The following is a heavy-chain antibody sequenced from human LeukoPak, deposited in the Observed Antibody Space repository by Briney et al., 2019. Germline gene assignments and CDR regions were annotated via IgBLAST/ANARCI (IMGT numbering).Heavy chain of an antibody. CDR2: IYPGGGVI. D-gene: IGHD2/OR15-2a*01. Sequence: GESLRLSCAASGLTLSDCYMSWIRQAPGKGLECVAYIYPGGGVIYYADSVKGRFTIFRDNTKNSLYLQMSSLRAEDTAIYYCARDYHNKGHDYWGPGTLVTVSS. V-gene: IGHV3-11*01. J-gene: IGHJ4*02. CDR3: ARDYHNKGHDY. CDR1: GLTLSDCY.